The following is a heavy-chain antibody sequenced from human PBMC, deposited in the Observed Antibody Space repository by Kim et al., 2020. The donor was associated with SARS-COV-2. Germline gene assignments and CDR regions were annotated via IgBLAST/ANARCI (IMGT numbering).Heavy chain of an antibody. V-gene: IGHV3-23*01. D-gene: IGHD3-3*01. J-gene: IGHJ4*02. CDR1: GFTFSSYA. CDR2: ISGSGGST. CDR3: AKGVSITIFGVVIIPVLPKYYFDY. Sequence: GGSLRLSCAASGFTFSSYAMSWVRQAPGKGLEWVSAISGSGGSTYYADSVKGRFTISRDNSKNTLYLQMNSLRAEDTAVYYCAKGVSITIFGVVIIPVLPKYYFDYWGQGTLVTVSS.